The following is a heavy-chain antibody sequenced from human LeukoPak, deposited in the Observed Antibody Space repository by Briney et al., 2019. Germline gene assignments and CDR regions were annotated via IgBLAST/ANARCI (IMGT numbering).Heavy chain of an antibody. D-gene: IGHD5-18*01. V-gene: IGHV3-66*01. CDR2: IYSGGST. J-gene: IGHJ4*02. CDR3: ARGSVDTAMAHGY. Sequence: QAGGSLRLSCAASGFTVSSNYMSWVRQAPGKGLEWVSVIYSGGSTYYADSVKGRFTISRDNSKNTLYLQMNSLRAEDTAVYYCARGSVDTAMAHGYWGQGTLVTVSS. CDR1: GFTVSSNY.